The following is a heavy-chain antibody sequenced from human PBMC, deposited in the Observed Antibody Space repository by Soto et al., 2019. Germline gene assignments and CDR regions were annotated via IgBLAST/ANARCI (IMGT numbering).Heavy chain of an antibody. CDR3: ARALGYSYGLDY. CDR2: IYSGGST. CDR1: GFTFSSNY. D-gene: IGHD5-18*01. J-gene: IGHJ4*02. V-gene: IGHV3-53*01. Sequence: EVQLVESGGGLIQPGGSLRLSCAASGFTFSSNYMTWFRQAPGKGLEWVSVIYSGGSTYYADSVKGRFTISRDNSKNTLYLQMNSLRAEDTAVYYCARALGYSYGLDYWGQGTLVTVSS.